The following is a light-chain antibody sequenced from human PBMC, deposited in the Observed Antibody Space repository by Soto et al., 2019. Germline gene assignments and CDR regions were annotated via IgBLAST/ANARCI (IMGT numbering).Light chain of an antibody. J-gene: IGKJ1*01. CDR3: QQYNSYSRT. CDR2: DAS. CDR1: QSISSW. V-gene: IGKV1-5*01. Sequence: DSQMTPSPSTLSASVGDRVTITCRASQSISSWLAWYQQKPGKAPKLLIYDASSLESGVPSRFSGSGSGTEFTLTISSLQPDDFATYYCQQYNSYSRTFGQGTKV.